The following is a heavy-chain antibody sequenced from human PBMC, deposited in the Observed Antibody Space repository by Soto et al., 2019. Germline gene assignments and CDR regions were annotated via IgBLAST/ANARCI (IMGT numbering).Heavy chain of an antibody. CDR1: GGMFYSSA. CDR2: IVPMNGSP. CDR3: SFAPNSTYQPTRY. Sequence: GASVKVSCKASGGMFYSSAINWVRQAPGQGLEWMGGIVPMNGSPKYAQEFLGRVTISADASATTAYMDLSGLKSEDTAVYYCSFAPNSTYQPTRYWGRGTQVTVSS. J-gene: IGHJ4*02. D-gene: IGHD2-2*01. V-gene: IGHV1-69*13.